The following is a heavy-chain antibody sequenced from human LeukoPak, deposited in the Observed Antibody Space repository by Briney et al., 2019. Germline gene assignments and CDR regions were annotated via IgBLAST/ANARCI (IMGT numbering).Heavy chain of an antibody. CDR1: GFTVSSSY. V-gene: IGHV3-53*01. D-gene: IGHD2-2*01. CDR2: FYRGETT. J-gene: IGHJ6*02. Sequence: LSGGSLRLSCVVSGFTVSSSYMYWVRQAPGKGLEWVSFFYRGETTYYAESVKGRFTISRDNAKNSLYLQMNSLRAEDTAVYFCARDRFPSRDIVVVPAASPLDVWGQGTTVTVSS. CDR3: ARDRFPSRDIVVVPAASPLDV.